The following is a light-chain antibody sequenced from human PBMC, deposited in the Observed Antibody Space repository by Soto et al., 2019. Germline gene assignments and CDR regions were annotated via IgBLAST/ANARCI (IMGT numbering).Light chain of an antibody. Sequence: QSALTQPASVSGSPGQSITISCTGTSSDVGGYNYVSWYQQHPGKAPKLMIYEVSNRPSGVSNRFSGSKSGNTASLTISGLQAEDEDDYYSSSYTSSSTRVFGGGTKLTVL. CDR1: SSDVGGYNY. CDR2: EVS. J-gene: IGLJ3*02. CDR3: SSYTSSSTRV. V-gene: IGLV2-14*01.